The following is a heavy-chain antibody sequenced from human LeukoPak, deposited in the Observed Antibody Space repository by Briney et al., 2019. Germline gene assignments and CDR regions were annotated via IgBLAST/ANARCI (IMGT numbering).Heavy chain of an antibody. V-gene: IGHV1-3*01. Sequence: GASVKVSCKASGYTFTSYAMHWVRQAPGQRLEWMGWINAGNGNTKYSQKFQGRVTITRDTSASTAYMELRSLRSDDTAVYYCARVLTPLPFIAVAGTYDYWGQGTLVTVSS. CDR2: INAGNGNT. CDR3: ARVLTPLPFIAVAGTYDY. J-gene: IGHJ4*02. CDR1: GYTFTSYA. D-gene: IGHD6-19*01.